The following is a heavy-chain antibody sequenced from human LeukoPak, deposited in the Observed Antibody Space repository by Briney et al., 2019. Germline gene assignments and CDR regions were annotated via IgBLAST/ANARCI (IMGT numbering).Heavy chain of an antibody. CDR1: GYTFTSYD. CDR2: MNPNSGNT. D-gene: IGHD3-22*01. V-gene: IGHV1-8*01. J-gene: IGHJ4*02. Sequence: ASVKVPCKASGYTFTSYDINWVRQATGQGLEWMGWMNPNSGNTGYAQKFQGRVTMTRNTSISTAYMELSSLRSEDTAVYYCARVGSYDSSGYYYRAFGYWGQGTLVTVSS. CDR3: ARVGSYDSSGYYYRAFGY.